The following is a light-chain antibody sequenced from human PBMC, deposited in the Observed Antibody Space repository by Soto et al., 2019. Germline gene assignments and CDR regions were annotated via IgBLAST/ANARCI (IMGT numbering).Light chain of an antibody. CDR2: GAS. CDR1: QSVSSN. J-gene: IGKJ4*01. V-gene: IGKV3-15*01. Sequence: EIVMTQSPATLSVSPGERATLSCRASQSVSSNLAWYQQKPGQAPRPLIYGASTRATGIPARFSGSGSGTEFTLTISSLLSEDFAVYYCQQYNNWPPLTFGGGTKVEIK. CDR3: QQYNNWPPLT.